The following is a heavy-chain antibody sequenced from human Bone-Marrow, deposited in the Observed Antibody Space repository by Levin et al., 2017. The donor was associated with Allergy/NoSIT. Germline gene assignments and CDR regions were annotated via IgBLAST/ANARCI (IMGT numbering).Heavy chain of an antibody. Sequence: GESLKISCAASGLTFSNAKMNWVRRAPGKGLEWLGRIKSNSDGGTADYAAPVKGRFLISRDDSKNTVYLEMNNLKTEDSAVYYCSTDRDWGQGTPVSVSS. J-gene: IGHJ4*02. CDR1: GLTFSNAK. CDR2: IKSNSDGGTA. V-gene: IGHV3-15*01. CDR3: STDRD.